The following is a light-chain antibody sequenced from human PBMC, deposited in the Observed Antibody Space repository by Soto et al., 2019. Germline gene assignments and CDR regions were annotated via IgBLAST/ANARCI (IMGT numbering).Light chain of an antibody. CDR2: EVS. V-gene: IGKV2-30*02. J-gene: IGKJ1*01. CDR3: MQGTHWPWT. CDR1: QSLIHSDGNTY. Sequence: DVVMTQSPLSLPVTLGQPASISCGSSQSLIHSDGNTYLSWFQQRPGQSPRRLIYEVSDRDSGVPDRFTGSGSGTDFTLKISRVEAEDVGVYYCMQGTHWPWTFGQGTEVEIK.